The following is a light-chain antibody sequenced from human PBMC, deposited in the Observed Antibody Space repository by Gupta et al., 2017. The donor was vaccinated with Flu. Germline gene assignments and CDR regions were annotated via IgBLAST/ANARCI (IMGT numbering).Light chain of an antibody. V-gene: IGLV3-21*02. Sequence: GHTARIPCGGKNIGSYSVHWYQQRPGQAPVLVIYTDNDRPSGIPERFSGSNSGNTATLTISRVEAGDEADYYCQVWDSSSNLYVFGTGTKVTAL. CDR2: TDN. J-gene: IGLJ1*01. CDR3: QVWDSSSNLYV. CDR1: NIGSYS.